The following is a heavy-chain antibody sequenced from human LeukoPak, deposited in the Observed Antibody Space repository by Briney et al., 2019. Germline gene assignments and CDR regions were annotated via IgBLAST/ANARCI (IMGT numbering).Heavy chain of an antibody. V-gene: IGHV3-21*01. J-gene: IGHJ4*02. D-gene: IGHD1-14*01. Sequence: SGGSLRLSCAASGFTFSSCGFKWVRQAPGKGLEWVSSIGPTGTDRYYADSVRGRFTISRDNAKNSMYLQMDSLRDEDTAVYYCATETIGRHYDYWGQGTLLTVSS. CDR2: IGPTGTDR. CDR1: GFTFSSCG. CDR3: ATETIGRHYDY.